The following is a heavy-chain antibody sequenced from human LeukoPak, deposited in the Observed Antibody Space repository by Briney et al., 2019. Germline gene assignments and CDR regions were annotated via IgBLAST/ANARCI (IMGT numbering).Heavy chain of an antibody. D-gene: IGHD3-22*01. V-gene: IGHV5-51*01. J-gene: IGHJ5*02. CDR3: ARHGSGYDSSPLGGSWFDP. Sequence: GESLKISCKGSGYNFTIRWIGWVRQMPGKGLEWMGIIYPGDSDTRYNPSFQGQITISADKSISTAYVQWSSLKASDTAIYYCARHGSGYDSSPLGGSWFDPWGQGTLVTVSS. CDR2: IYPGDSDT. CDR1: GYNFTIRW.